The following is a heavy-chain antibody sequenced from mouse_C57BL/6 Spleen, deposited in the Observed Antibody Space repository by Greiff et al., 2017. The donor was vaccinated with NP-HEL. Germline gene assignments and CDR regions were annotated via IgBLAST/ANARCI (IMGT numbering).Heavy chain of an antibody. Sequence: VQLQQPGAELVKPGASVKLSCKASGYTFTSYWMHWVKQRPGRGLEWIGRIDPNSGGTTYNEKFKSKATLTVDKPSSTAYMHHSSLTSEDAAVYYCATDYGSSYGYCDVWGTGTTVTVAS. CDR3: ATDYGSSYGYCDV. CDR1: GYTFTSYW. D-gene: IGHD1-1*01. J-gene: IGHJ1*03. CDR2: IDPNSGGT. V-gene: IGHV1-72*01.